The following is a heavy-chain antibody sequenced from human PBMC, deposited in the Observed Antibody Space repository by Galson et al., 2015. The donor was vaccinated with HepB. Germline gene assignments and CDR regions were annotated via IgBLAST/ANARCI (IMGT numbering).Heavy chain of an antibody. D-gene: IGHD3-9*01. CDR2: ISGSGGST. CDR1: GFTFSSYA. CDR3: AKVGILTGYYPVDY. V-gene: IGHV3-23*01. J-gene: IGHJ4*02. Sequence: SLRLSCAASGFTFSSYAMSWVRQAPGKGLEWVSAISGSGGSTYYADSVKGRFTISRDNSKNTLYLQMNSLRAEDTAVYYCAKVGILTGYYPVDYWGQGTLVTVSS.